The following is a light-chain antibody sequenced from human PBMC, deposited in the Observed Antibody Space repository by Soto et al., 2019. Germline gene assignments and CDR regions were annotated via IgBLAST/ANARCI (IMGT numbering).Light chain of an antibody. CDR1: QSVSSN. V-gene: IGKV3-15*01. CDR3: QQYNNWWT. J-gene: IGKJ1*01. Sequence: EIVMTQSPATLSLSPGERATLSCRASQSVSSNLARYQQKPGQAPRLLIYGASTRTTGIPARFSGSGSGTESTLTISSLQSEDYAVYYCQQYNNWWTFGHGTKVEIK. CDR2: GAS.